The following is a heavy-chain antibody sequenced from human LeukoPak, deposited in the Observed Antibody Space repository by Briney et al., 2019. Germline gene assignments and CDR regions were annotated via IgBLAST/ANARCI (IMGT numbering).Heavy chain of an antibody. Sequence: SETLSLTCTVSGGSISSYYWSWIRQPAGKGLEWIGSIYYSGSTYYNPSLKSRVTISVDTSKNQFSLKLSSVTAADTAVYYCASGRGRSSGWYEGDWFDPWGQGTLVTVSS. CDR1: GGSISSYY. CDR2: IYYSGST. V-gene: IGHV4-59*05. D-gene: IGHD6-19*01. CDR3: ASGRGRSSGWYEGDWFDP. J-gene: IGHJ5*02.